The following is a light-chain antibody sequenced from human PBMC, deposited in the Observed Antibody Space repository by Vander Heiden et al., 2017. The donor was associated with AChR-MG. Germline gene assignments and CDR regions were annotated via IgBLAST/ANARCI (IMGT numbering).Light chain of an antibody. J-gene: IGLJ2*01. Sequence: QSVLTQPPSASGAPGQRVTIPCSGSSSNSGYNDINWYQQVPGAAPKLLLHATNQRPAGVPDRFSGSKSGTSASLAISGLQSEDEADYYCSAWDDTLDGVVFGGGTRLTVL. CDR1: SSNSGYND. CDR2: ATN. CDR3: SAWDDTLDGVV. V-gene: IGLV1-44*01.